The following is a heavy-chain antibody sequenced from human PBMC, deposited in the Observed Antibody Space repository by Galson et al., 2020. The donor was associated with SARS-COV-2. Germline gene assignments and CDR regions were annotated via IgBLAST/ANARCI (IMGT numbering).Heavy chain of an antibody. V-gene: IGHV5-51*01. D-gene: IGHD4-17*01. Sequence: GESLKISCQGSGYGVTNYWIGWVRQMPGKGLEWMGIIYLADSDTRYSPSFQGRVTISADKSITTAFLQWSPLKASDTAMYYCATPYGDYTGNAFDIWGQGTMVTVSS. J-gene: IGHJ3*02. CDR2: IYLADSDT. CDR3: ATPYGDYTGNAFDI. CDR1: GYGVTNYW.